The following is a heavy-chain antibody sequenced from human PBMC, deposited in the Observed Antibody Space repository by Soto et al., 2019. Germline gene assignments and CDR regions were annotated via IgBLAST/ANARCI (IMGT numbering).Heavy chain of an antibody. Sequence: EVQLVESGGGLVQPGRSLRLSCAASGFTFDDYAMHWVRQAPGKGLEWVSGISWNSGSIGYADSVKGRFTISRDNAKNSLYLQMNSLRAEDTALYYCALGGYYDSSGYYQKYLGDYYYGMDVWGQGTTVTVSS. V-gene: IGHV3-9*01. CDR3: ALGGYYDSSGYYQKYLGDYYYGMDV. CDR2: ISWNSGSI. J-gene: IGHJ6*02. CDR1: GFTFDDYA. D-gene: IGHD3-22*01.